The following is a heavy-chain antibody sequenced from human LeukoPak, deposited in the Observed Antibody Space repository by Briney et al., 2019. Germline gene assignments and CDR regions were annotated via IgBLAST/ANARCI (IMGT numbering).Heavy chain of an antibody. CDR1: GGSISSSSYY. CDR3: VHSSSWLPYPVLRASFDY. D-gene: IGHD6-13*01. V-gene: IGHV4-39*07. Sequence: SETLSLTCTASGGSISSSSYYWGWIRQPPGKGLEWIGSIYYSGSTYYNPSLKSRVTISVDTSKNQFSLKLSSVTAADTAVYYCVHSSSWLPYPVLRASFDYWGQGTLVTVSS. J-gene: IGHJ4*02. CDR2: IYYSGST.